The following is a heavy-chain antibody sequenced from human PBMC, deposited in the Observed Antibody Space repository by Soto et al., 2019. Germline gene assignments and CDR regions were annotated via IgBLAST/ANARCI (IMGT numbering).Heavy chain of an antibody. CDR2: IYPADSDT. D-gene: IGHD3-10*01. CDR1: GYSFASYW. V-gene: IGHV5-51*01. Sequence: GESLKISCQGSGYSFASYWIGWVRQMPGKDLEWLGLIYPADSDTRYSPSFQGQVTISADKSISSAYLQWSSLKASDTDMYYCVRGAGYGTGDTNYGMDVWGQGTTVTVSS. J-gene: IGHJ6*02. CDR3: VRGAGYGTGDTNYGMDV.